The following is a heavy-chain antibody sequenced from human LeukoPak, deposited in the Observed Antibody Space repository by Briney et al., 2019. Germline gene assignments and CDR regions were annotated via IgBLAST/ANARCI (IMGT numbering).Heavy chain of an antibody. V-gene: IGHV3-48*02. D-gene: IGHD1-26*01. CDR1: GFTFSSYS. J-gene: IGHJ4*02. CDR3: ASSGSYRFDY. CDR2: ITASGTAM. Sequence: GGSLRLSCAASGFTFSSYSMNWVRQAPGKGLEWVSHITASGTAMFYANSVKGRFTIPRDNAKNSLYLQMNSLRDEDTAVYYCASSGSYRFDYWGQGTLVTVSS.